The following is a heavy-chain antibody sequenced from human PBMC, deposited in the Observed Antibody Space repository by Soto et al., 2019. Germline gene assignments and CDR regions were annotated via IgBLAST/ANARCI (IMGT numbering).Heavy chain of an antibody. J-gene: IGHJ6*02. D-gene: IGHD2-2*01. Sequence: QVQLVESGGGLVKPGGSLRLSCAASGFTFSDYYMSWIRQAPGKGLEWISYISGSNIYTNYADSVKGRFTISRDNANNSLYLQMDSLRVEDTAVYYCARDGGEDIPAAIGGGYGMDVWGQGTTVTVSS. CDR1: GFTFSDYY. CDR3: ARDGGEDIPAAIGGGYGMDV. V-gene: IGHV3-11*06. CDR2: ISGSNIYT.